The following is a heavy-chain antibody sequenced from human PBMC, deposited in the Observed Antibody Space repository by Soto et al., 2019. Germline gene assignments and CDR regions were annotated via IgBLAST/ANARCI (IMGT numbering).Heavy chain of an antibody. CDR2: MSYSGST. CDR1: GASISGYH. V-gene: IGHV4-59*12. CDR3: GRIGYCSWCFDY. D-gene: IGHD6-13*01. Sequence: SETLSLTCTVSGASISGYHWGWIRQPPGKGLEWIGYMSYSGSTNYSPSVKGRFTISRDNAKNSQYLQMNSLRAEDTAVYYCGRIGYCSWCFDYWGQGALVTVSS. J-gene: IGHJ4*02.